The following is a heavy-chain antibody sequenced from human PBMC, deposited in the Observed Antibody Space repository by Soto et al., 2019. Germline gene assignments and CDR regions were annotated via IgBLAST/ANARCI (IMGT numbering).Heavy chain of an antibody. V-gene: IGHV4-59*01. J-gene: IGHJ4*02. CDR2: VYYTGTT. CDR1: GGSISSYF. D-gene: IGHD6-13*01. CDR3: ARDLAAVPGALDY. Sequence: QVQLQESGPGLLKPSETLSLTCTVSGGSISSYFYIWVRQPPGKGLEWIGSVYYTGTTDYNPSLTSRVTTPVDTSKTQFCLNLRSVTAADTAVYYCARDLAAVPGALDYWGRGTLVTVSS.